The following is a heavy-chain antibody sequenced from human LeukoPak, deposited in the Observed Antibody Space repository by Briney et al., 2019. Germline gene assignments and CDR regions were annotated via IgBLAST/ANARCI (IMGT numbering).Heavy chain of an antibody. CDR1: GGSFSGYY. CDR2: INHSGST. V-gene: IGHV4-34*01. CDR3: ARAPPPPYYYNYMDV. J-gene: IGHJ6*03. D-gene: IGHD2-21*01. Sequence: PSETLSLTCAVYGGSFSGYYWGWIRQPPGKGLEWIGEINHSGSTNYNPSLKSRVTISVDTSKNQFSLKLSFVTAADTAVYYCARAPPPPYYYNYMDVWGKGTTVTVSS.